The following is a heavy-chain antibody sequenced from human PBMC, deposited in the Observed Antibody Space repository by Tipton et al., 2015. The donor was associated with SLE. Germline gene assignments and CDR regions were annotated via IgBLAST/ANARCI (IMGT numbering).Heavy chain of an antibody. D-gene: IGHD4-23*01. J-gene: IGHJ5*02. V-gene: IGHV4-34*01. CDR2: IADTGSP. Sequence: TLSLTCAVYGGSFSGYHWTWIRQPPGQGLEWIGEIADTGSPNYNPSLKSRVTISLDTSKSQFSLILNSLTAADTAVYYCAGGPFRRWPPGASWGQGTLVTVSS. CDR1: GGSFSGYH. CDR3: AGGPFRRWPPGAS.